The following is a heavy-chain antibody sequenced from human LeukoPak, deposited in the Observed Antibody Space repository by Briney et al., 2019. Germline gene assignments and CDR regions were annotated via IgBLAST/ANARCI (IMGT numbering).Heavy chain of an antibody. CDR3: ARHGTISSESYFDY. CDR1: GGSVSSYY. V-gene: IGHV4-59*08. J-gene: IGHJ4*02. CDR2: IHNSGRT. D-gene: IGHD1-14*01. Sequence: SETLSLTCSVSGGSVSSYYWSWIRQSPRKGLEWIGYIHNSGRTNYNPSLKSRVTGFVDTSKNQVPLRLSSVTAADTAVYYCARHGTISSESYFDYWGQGALVTVSS.